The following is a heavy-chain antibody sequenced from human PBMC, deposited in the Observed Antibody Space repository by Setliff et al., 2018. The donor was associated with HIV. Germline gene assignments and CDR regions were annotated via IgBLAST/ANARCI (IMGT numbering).Heavy chain of an antibody. CDR1: GGSLNTYY. J-gene: IGHJ4*02. V-gene: IGHV4-4*07. CDR2: IYASGST. CDR3: ARDTGSGGDFDC. D-gene: IGHD2-15*01. Sequence: SETLSLTCTVSGGSLNTYYWTWIRQPAGKGLEWIGRIYASGSTNYNPSLKSRVTMSVDTSKSQFSLRLSSLTAADTAVYYCARDTGSGGDFDCWGQGTPVTVSS.